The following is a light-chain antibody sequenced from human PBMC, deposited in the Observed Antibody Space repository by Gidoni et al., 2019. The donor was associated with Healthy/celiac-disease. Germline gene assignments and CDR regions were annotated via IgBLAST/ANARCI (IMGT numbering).Light chain of an antibody. CDR3: QQRSNWPPLT. Sequence: EIMLTQSPATLSLSPGERATLSCRASQSVSSYLACYQHQPGQAPRLLIYYASHRATGIPARFSGSGAVTDFTRTIGRLEPEDFAVYYCQQRSNWPPLTFXGXTKVEIK. CDR1: QSVSSY. V-gene: IGKV3-11*01. J-gene: IGKJ4*01. CDR2: YAS.